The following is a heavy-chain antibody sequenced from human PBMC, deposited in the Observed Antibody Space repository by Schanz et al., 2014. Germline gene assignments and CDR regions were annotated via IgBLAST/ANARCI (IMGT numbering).Heavy chain of an antibody. CDR1: GFTFSSYS. Sequence: EVHLVESGGGLVKSGGFLRLSCAASGFTFSSYSMNLVRQAPGKGLEWVSSISSSSSYIYYADSVKGRFTISRDNAKNSLYLQMNSLRAEDTAVYYRAREEGWGIAAAGRKHYYYGMDVWGQGTTIAVSS. D-gene: IGHD6-13*01. J-gene: IGHJ6*02. CDR2: ISSSSSYI. V-gene: IGHV3-21*01. CDR3: AREEGWGIAAAGRKHYYYGMDV.